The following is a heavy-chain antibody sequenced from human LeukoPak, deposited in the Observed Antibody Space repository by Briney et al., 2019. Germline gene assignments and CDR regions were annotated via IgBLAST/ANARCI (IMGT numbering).Heavy chain of an antibody. CDR1: GFTFGDYT. Sequence: GGSLRLSCAASGFTFGDYTMHWVRQAPGKGLEWVSLISWDGGSTYYADSVKGRFTISRDNAKNTLYLQMNSLRAEDTAVYYCARGLSGYSSSLGYWGQGTLVTVSS. CDR2: ISWDGGST. CDR3: ARGLSGYSSSLGY. J-gene: IGHJ4*02. V-gene: IGHV3-43*01. D-gene: IGHD6-6*01.